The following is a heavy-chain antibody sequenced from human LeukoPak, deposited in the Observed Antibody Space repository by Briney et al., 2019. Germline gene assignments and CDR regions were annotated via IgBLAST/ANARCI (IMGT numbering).Heavy chain of an antibody. D-gene: IGHD3-22*01. Sequence: GASVKVSCKDSGGTFSSYSINWVRQAPRQGLEWMGGIIPLFNTPNYAQKFQGRVSITADTSTNTTYTELSSLTSEDTAVYYCARASYDSSGYLDYWGQGTLVTVSS. J-gene: IGHJ4*02. CDR1: GGTFSSYS. V-gene: IGHV1-69*06. CDR3: ARASYDSSGYLDY. CDR2: IIPLFNTP.